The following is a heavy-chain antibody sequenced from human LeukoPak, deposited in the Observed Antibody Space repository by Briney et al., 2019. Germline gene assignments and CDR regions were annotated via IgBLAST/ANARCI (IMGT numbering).Heavy chain of an antibody. CDR1: GFTFSSYV. D-gene: IGHD6-6*01. Sequence: PGGSLRLSCAASGFTFSSYVMHWVRQAPGKGLEWVAVISYDGSNKYYADSVKGRFTISRDNSKNTLYLQMNSLRAEDTAVYYCTSSSSEIDYWGQGTLVTVSS. J-gene: IGHJ4*02. CDR3: TSSSSEIDY. CDR2: ISYDGSNK. V-gene: IGHV3-30-3*01.